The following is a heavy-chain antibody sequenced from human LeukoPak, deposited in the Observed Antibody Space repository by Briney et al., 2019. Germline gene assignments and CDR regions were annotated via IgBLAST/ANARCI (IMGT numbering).Heavy chain of an antibody. Sequence: PGGSLRLSCAASGFTFSNYDMIWVRQAPGKGLEWVSAISGSGGSTYYADSVKGRFTTSRDNSKNTLYLQMNSLRAEDTAVYYCAKDIYDSSGGAFDIWGQGTMVTVSS. CDR3: AKDIYDSSGGAFDI. CDR2: ISGSGGST. V-gene: IGHV3-23*01. J-gene: IGHJ3*02. D-gene: IGHD3-22*01. CDR1: GFTFSNYD.